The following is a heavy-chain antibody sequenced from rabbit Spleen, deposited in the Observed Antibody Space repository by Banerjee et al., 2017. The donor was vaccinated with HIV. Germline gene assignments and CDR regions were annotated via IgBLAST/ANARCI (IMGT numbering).Heavy chain of an antibody. CDR1: GIDFTKYY. D-gene: IGHD1-1*01. Sequence: QEQLTETGGGLVQPGGSLTLSCKASGIDFTKYYITWVRQAPGKGLEWIACINTATGKAVYATWASGRFTISRTSSTTVTLRMTSLTAADRATYFCARDLVGVIGWNFGWWGQGTLVTVS. V-gene: IGHV1S45*01. J-gene: IGHJ4*01. CDR3: ARDLVGVIGWNFGW. CDR2: INTATGKA.